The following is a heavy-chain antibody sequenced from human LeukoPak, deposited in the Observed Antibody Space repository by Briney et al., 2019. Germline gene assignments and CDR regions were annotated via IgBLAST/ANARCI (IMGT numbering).Heavy chain of an antibody. CDR3: ARADGDCSSTSCYTGWFDP. CDR1: GGSISSSSCY. V-gene: IGHV4-39*01. J-gene: IGHJ5*02. D-gene: IGHD2-2*02. Sequence: SETPSLTCTVSGGSISSSSCYWGWIRQPPGKGLEWIGSIYCSGSTYYNPSLKSRVTISVDTSRNQFSLQLNSVTPEDTAVYYCARADGDCSSTSCYTGWFDPWGQGTLVTVSS. CDR2: IYCSGST.